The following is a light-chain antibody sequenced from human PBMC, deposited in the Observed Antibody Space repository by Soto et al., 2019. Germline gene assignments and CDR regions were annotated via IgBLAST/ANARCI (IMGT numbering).Light chain of an antibody. CDR2: DAS. J-gene: IGKJ4*01. Sequence: DIQMTQSPSSLSASVGDRVTITCRASQEISNHLAWFQQKPGKPPNSLIYDASSLQSGVPSKFSGSGSGTDFSLTISSQQPEDFATYYCQQYHNYPVTFGGGTKVEIK. CDR1: QEISNH. CDR3: QQYHNYPVT. V-gene: IGKV1-16*02.